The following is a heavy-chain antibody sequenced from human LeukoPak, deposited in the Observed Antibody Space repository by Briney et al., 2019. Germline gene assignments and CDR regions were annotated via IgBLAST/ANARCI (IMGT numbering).Heavy chain of an antibody. V-gene: IGHV1-2*02. CDR1: GYTFTGYY. CDR2: INPNSGGT. CDR3: ARAPRRGWHYDAFDI. Sequence: SVKVSCKASGYTFTGYYMHWVRQAPGQGLEWMGWINPNSGGTNYAQKFQGRVTMTRDTSISTAYMELSRLRSDDTAVYYCARAPRRGWHYDAFDIWGQGTMVTVSS. D-gene: IGHD1-26*01. J-gene: IGHJ3*02.